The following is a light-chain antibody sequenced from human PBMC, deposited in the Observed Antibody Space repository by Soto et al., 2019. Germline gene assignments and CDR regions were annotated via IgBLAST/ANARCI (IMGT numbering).Light chain of an antibody. Sequence: QSALTQPASVSGSPGHSITISCTGTSSDVGGYNYVSWYQQHPGKAPRLMIYDVSNRPSGVSNRCSGSKSGNTASLTISGLQAEDEADYYCSSYTSSSTVYVFGTGTKVTVL. CDR3: SSYTSSSTVYV. J-gene: IGLJ1*01. V-gene: IGLV2-14*01. CDR1: SSDVGGYNY. CDR2: DVS.